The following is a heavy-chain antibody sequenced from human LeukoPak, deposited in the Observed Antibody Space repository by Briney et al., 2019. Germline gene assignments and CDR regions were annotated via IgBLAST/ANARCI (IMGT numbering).Heavy chain of an antibody. J-gene: IGHJ4*02. V-gene: IGHV1-46*01. CDR3: ARSRVYGAFVSRRYYFDY. CDR1: GYSFTSNY. Sequence: ASVKVSCKASGYSFTSNYIHWVRRAPGQGLEWMGIINPSGGSTSYAQKFQGRVTMTRDTSTSTVYMELSSLRSEDTAVYYCARSRVYGAFVSRRYYFDYWGQGTLVTVSS. D-gene: IGHD4-17*01. CDR2: INPSGGST.